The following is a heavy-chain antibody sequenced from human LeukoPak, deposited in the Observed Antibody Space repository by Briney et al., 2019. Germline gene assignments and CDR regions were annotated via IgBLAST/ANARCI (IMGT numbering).Heavy chain of an antibody. CDR1: GGSISSGGYY. J-gene: IGHJ5*02. D-gene: IGHD2-21*02. CDR3: ARDQSPYCGGDCYLGWFDP. CDR2: IYYSGST. Sequence: PSETLSLTCTVSGGSISSGGYYWSWIRQHPGKGLEWIGYIYYSGSTYYNPSLKSRATIPVDTSKNQFSLKLSSVTAADTAVYYCARDQSPYCGGDCYLGWFDPWGQGTLVTVSS. V-gene: IGHV4-31*03.